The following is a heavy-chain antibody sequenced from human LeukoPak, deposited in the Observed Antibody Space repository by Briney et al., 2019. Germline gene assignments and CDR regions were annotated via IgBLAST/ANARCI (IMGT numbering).Heavy chain of an antibody. CDR1: GGSISSCY. CDR3: ARSKRGYEYYFDY. V-gene: IGHV4-59*01. J-gene: IGHJ4*02. Sequence: SETVSLTCTVSGGSISSCYWNWIRQPPGKGLECIGYIYYSGSTNYNPSLKSRVTISVDTSKNQFSLKVSSVTAADTAVYYCARSKRGYEYYFDYWGQGTLVTVSS. D-gene: IGHD5-12*01. CDR2: IYYSGST.